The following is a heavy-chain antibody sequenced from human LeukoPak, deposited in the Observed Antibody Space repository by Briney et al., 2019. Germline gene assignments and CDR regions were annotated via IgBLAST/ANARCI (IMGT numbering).Heavy chain of an antibody. Sequence: GASVKVSCKASGYTFTSYYMHWVRQAPGQGLEWMGIINPSGGSTSYAQKFQGRVTMTRDTSTSTVYMELSSLRSEDTAVYYCARESEGYYDSRGYPDYWGQGTLVTVSS. CDR2: INPSGGST. CDR3: ARESEGYYDSRGYPDY. D-gene: IGHD3-22*01. J-gene: IGHJ4*02. V-gene: IGHV1-46*01. CDR1: GYTFTSYY.